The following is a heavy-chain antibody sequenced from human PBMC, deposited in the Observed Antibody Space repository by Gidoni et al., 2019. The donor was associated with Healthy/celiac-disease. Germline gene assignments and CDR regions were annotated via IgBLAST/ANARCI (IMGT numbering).Heavy chain of an antibody. CDR3: GLGYCSSTSCSPYYYYYGMDV. J-gene: IGHJ6*02. Sequence: QVQLVQSGAEVKKPGSSVKVSCKASGGTFSSYAISWVRQAPGQGLEWMGGIIPIFGTANYAQKFQGRVTITADESTSTAYMELSSLRSEDTAVYYCGLGYCSSTSCSPYYYYYGMDVWGQGTTVTVSS. D-gene: IGHD2-2*01. V-gene: IGHV1-69*01. CDR1: GGTFSSYA. CDR2: IIPIFGTA.